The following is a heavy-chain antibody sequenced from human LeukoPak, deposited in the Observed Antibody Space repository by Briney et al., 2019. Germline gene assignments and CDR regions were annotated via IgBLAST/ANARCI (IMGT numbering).Heavy chain of an antibody. CDR3: ARDPRNPNRYYDSSGYYYFDY. Sequence: GGSLRLSCAASGFTFSSYWMSWVRQAPGKGLEYISYISSSGSTTHYADSVKGRFTISRDNAKNSLYLQMKSLRAEDTAVYYCARDPRNPNRYYDSSGYYYFDYWGQGTLVTVSS. D-gene: IGHD3-22*01. J-gene: IGHJ4*02. CDR2: ISSSGSTT. CDR1: GFTFSSYW. V-gene: IGHV3-48*04.